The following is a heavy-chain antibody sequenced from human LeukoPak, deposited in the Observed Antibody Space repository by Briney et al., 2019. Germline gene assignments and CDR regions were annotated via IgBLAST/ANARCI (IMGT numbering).Heavy chain of an antibody. CDR3: VCYDNAAEYFHY. D-gene: IGHD3-22*01. V-gene: IGHV3-23*01. CDR1: GFTFSSYG. J-gene: IGHJ1*01. Sequence: GGSLRLSCATSGFTFSSYGMTWVRQAPGKGLEWVSSITTSGGSTSYADSVRGRFTVSRDNSKYTLYLQMNSLRAEDTALYYCVCYDNAAEYFHYWGQGTLVTVSS. CDR2: ITTSGGST.